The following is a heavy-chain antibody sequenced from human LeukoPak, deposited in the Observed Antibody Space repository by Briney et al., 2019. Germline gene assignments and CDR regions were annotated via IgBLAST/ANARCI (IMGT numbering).Heavy chain of an antibody. CDR3: ARDPKDDTSGYYYFDY. CDR2: MNPNSGNT. J-gene: IGHJ4*02. Sequence: GASVKVSCKASGYTFTSYDINWVRQATGQGLEWMGWMNPNSGNTGYAQKFQGRVTMTRNTSISTAYMELSSLRSEDTAVYYCARDPKDDTSGYYYFDYWGQGTLVTVSS. V-gene: IGHV1-8*01. CDR1: GYTFTSYD. D-gene: IGHD3-22*01.